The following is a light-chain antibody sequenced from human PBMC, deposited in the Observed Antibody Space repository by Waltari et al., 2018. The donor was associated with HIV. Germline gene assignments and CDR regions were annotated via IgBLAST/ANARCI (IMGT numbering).Light chain of an antibody. Sequence: VMTQSPATQSVSPGDRTTLSCRASQSVRTKLAWYQQKPGQPPRLLIYGASTRATGIAARFSGSGSGTEFTLTINSLQSEDYAVYYCQQYDYWPPWTFGQGTKVEMK. V-gene: IGKV3-15*01. CDR3: QQYDYWPPWT. CDR2: GAS. CDR1: QSVRTK. J-gene: IGKJ1*01.